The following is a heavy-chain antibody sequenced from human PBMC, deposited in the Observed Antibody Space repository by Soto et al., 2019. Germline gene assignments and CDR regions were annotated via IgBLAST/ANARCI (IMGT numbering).Heavy chain of an antibody. D-gene: IGHD3-22*01. CDR3: AKSYDSSGYYPFDY. J-gene: IGHJ4*02. Sequence: AISGSGGSTYYADSVKGRFTISRDNSKNTLYLQMNSLRAEDTAVYYCAKSYDSSGYYPFDYWGQGTLVTVSS. CDR2: ISGSGGST. V-gene: IGHV3-23*01.